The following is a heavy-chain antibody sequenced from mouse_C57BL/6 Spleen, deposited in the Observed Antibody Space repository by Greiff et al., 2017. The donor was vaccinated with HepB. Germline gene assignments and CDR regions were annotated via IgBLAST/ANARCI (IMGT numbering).Heavy chain of an antibody. CDR2: ISDGGSYT. D-gene: IGHD2-3*01. J-gene: IGHJ4*01. V-gene: IGHV5-4*01. CDR1: GFTFSSYA. Sequence: EVKLVESGGGLVKPGGSLKLSCAASGFTFSSYAMSWVRQTPEKRLEWVATISDGGSYTYYPDNVKGRFTISRDNAKNNLYLQMSHLKSEDTAMYYCARDRYDGYYDYYAMDYWGQGTSVTVSS. CDR3: ARDRYDGYYDYYAMDY.